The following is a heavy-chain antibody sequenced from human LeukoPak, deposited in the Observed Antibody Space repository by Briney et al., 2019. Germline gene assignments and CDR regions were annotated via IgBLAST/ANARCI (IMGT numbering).Heavy chain of an antibody. CDR1: GFTLSSYA. D-gene: IGHD1-26*01. V-gene: IGHV3-23*01. CDR3: ASDSEGGRGHFDY. Sequence: GGSLRLSCAASGFTLSSYAMSWVRQGPGKGLEWVSAISVSGNTYHADSVKGRFTISRDSSKNTLYLQMNSLRAEDTAVYYCASDSEGGRGHFDYWGQGTLVTVSS. CDR2: ISVSGNT. J-gene: IGHJ4*02.